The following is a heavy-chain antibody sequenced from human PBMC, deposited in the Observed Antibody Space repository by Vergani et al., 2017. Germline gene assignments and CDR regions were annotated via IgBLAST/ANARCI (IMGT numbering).Heavy chain of an antibody. CDR3: ARGRLVRGSSPVFDL. CDR2: INHSGST. D-gene: IGHD6-13*01. Sequence: QVQLQQWGAGLLKPSETLSLTCAVYGGSFSGYYWSWIRQPPGKGLEWIGEINHSGSTNYNPSLKSRVTISVDTSKKQFSLKLSSVTAADKAVYYCARGRLVRGSSPVFDLWGRGTLVTVSS. CDR1: GGSFSGYY. J-gene: IGHJ2*01. V-gene: IGHV4-34*01.